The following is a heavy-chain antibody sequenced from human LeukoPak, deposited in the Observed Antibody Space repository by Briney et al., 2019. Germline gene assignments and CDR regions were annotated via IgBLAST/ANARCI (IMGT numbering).Heavy chain of an antibody. V-gene: IGHV1-18*04. D-gene: IGHD2-15*01. CDR1: GYIFSTCG. CDR3: ARDCRDRISWYYFDY. Sequence: ATVTVSCTVSGYIFSTCGISWVRQAAGHGLEWMGWISGHNGAKNSARLFQRSLTTTTDASTSSAYMEVRSLRSDDTAVYFCARDCRDRISWYYFDYWGQGTLVTVSS. CDR2: ISGHNGAK. J-gene: IGHJ4*02.